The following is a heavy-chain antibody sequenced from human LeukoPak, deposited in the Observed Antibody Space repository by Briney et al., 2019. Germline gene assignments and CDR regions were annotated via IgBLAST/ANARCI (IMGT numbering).Heavy chain of an antibody. CDR2: IRYDGSNK. V-gene: IGHV3-30*02. D-gene: IGHD6-6*01. Sequence: GGSLRLSCAASGFTFSSNGMHWVRQAPGKGLEWVAFIRYDGSNKYYADSVKGRFTISRDNSKNTLYLQMNSLRAEDTAVYYCAKDLRTVRPEGLDYWGQGTLVTVSS. CDR1: GFTFSSNG. CDR3: AKDLRTVRPEGLDY. J-gene: IGHJ4*02.